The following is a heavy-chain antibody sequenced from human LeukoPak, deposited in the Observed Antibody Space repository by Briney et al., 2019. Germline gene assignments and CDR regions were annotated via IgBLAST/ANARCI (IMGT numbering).Heavy chain of an antibody. CDR3: ARDPYDSSGYSYFDY. V-gene: IGHV3-30-3*01. J-gene: IGHJ4*02. Sequence: PGGSLRLSCAASGFTFSSYAMHWVRKAPGKGLEWVAVISYDGSNKYYADSVKGRFTISRDNSKNTLYLQMNSLRAEDTAVYYCARDPYDSSGYSYFDYWGQGTLVTVSS. CDR2: ISYDGSNK. D-gene: IGHD3-22*01. CDR1: GFTFSSYA.